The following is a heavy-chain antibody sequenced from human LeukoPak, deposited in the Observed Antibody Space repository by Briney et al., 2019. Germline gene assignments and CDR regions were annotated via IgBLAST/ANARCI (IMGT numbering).Heavy chain of an antibody. D-gene: IGHD2-21*02. Sequence: ASVKVSCKASGYTFISYGISWVRQAPGQGLEWMGWISGYNGNTNYAQNLQGRVTMTTDTSASTAYMELRSLRSDDTAVYYCARGLGVVTAQSEQPKPRYFDLWGRGSQVTVSS. V-gene: IGHV1-18*01. CDR1: GYTFISYG. J-gene: IGHJ2*01. CDR2: ISGYNGNT. CDR3: ARGLGVVTAQSEQPKPRYFDL.